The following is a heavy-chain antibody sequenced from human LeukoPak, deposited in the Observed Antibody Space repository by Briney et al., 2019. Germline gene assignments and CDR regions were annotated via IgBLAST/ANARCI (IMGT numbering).Heavy chain of an antibody. Sequence: PGGSLRLSCAASGFAVSSNYMSWVRQAPGKGLEWVSVIYSGGSTYYADSVKGRFTISRDNSKNTLYLQMNSLRAEDTAVYYCARDSSSGPYYYYYGMDVWGQGTTVTVSS. CDR3: ARDSSSGPYYYYYGMDV. CDR2: IYSGGST. V-gene: IGHV3-66*01. J-gene: IGHJ6*02. D-gene: IGHD6-6*01. CDR1: GFAVSSNY.